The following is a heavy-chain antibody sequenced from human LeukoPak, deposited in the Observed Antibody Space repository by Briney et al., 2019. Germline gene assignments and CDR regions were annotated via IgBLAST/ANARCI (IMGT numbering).Heavy chain of an antibody. D-gene: IGHD6-19*01. V-gene: IGHV3-30*18. CDR2: ISYDGSNK. CDR3: AKDRFSEYFDY. CDR1: GFTFSSYG. Sequence: GGSLRLSCAASGFTFSSYGMHWVRQAPGKGLEWVAVISYDGSNKYYADSVKGRFTISRDNSKNTLYLQMNSLRAEDTAVYYCAKDRFSEYFDYWGQGTLVTVSS. J-gene: IGHJ4*02.